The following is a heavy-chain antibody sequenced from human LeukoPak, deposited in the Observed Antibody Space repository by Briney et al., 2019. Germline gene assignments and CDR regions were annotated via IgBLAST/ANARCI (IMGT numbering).Heavy chain of an antibody. CDR1: GFTFSSYG. CDR3: ATGRDTAMVRLDY. CDR2: IRYDGTNK. Sequence: PGGSLGLSCAASGFTFSSYGMHWVRQAPGKGLEWVAFIRYDGTNKYYADSVKGRFTISRDNSKNTMYLQMNSLRAEDTAVYFCATGRDTAMVRLDYWGQGTLVTVSS. V-gene: IGHV3-30*02. J-gene: IGHJ4*02. D-gene: IGHD5-18*01.